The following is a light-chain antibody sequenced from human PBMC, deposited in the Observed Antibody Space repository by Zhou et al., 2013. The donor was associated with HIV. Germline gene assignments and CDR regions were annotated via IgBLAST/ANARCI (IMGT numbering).Light chain of an antibody. CDR1: QTVSTN. J-gene: IGKJ2*01. CDR2: AAS. CDR3: QQYNHWPPVT. Sequence: DIVLTQSPATLSVSPGERITLSCRASQTVSTNLAWHHQKPGQAPRLLIFAASARAAGIPARFSGSGSGTEFTLTISSLQSEDFALYYCQQYNHWPPVTFGQGTKLEIK. V-gene: IGKV3-15*01.